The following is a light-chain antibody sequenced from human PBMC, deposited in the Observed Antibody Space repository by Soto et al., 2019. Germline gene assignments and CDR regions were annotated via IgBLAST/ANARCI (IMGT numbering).Light chain of an antibody. CDR3: QQYGSSPRT. CDR1: HSVNSNY. V-gene: IGKV3-20*01. Sequence: EIVMTQSPATLSVSPGERATLSCRASHSVNSNYLAWYQQKPGLAPRLLIYAASSRATGIPDRFSGGGSGTDFTLTITRLEPEDFAVYYCQQYGSSPRTFGQGTRLEIK. CDR2: AAS. J-gene: IGKJ5*01.